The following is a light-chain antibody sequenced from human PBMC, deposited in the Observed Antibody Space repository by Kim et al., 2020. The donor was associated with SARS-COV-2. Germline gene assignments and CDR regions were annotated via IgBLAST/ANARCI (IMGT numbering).Light chain of an antibody. J-gene: IGLJ1*01. V-gene: IGLV2-14*03. CDR1: SSDVGGYNY. Sequence: QSALTQPASVSGSPGQSITISCTGTSSDVGGYNYVSWYQQHPGKAPTLIIYDVSNRPSGVSVRFSGSKSGNTASLTISGLQAEDEADYYCLSYTSSSTYVFGTGTKVTVL. CDR2: DVS. CDR3: LSYTSSSTYV.